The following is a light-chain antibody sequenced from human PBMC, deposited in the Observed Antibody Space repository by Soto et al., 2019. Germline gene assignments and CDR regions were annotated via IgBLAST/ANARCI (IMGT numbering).Light chain of an antibody. Sequence: QSALTQPASVSGSPGQSITISCTGTNSDVGSYNYVSWYQQHPGKAPKLMISDVSHRPSGISHRFSGSKSGNTASLTISGLQAEDEVDYYCSSYTNTGSHVLFGGGTKLTVL. CDR2: DVS. CDR1: NSDVGSYNY. J-gene: IGLJ2*01. CDR3: SSYTNTGSHVL. V-gene: IGLV2-14*01.